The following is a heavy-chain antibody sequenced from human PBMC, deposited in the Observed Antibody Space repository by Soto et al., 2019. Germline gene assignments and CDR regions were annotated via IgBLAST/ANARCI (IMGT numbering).Heavy chain of an antibody. Sequence: ASVKVSCKASGGTFSSYAIDWVRQAPGQGLEWMGGIIPIFGTANYAQKFQGRVTITADESTSTAYMELRSLRSEDTAVYYCARGVQYDSSGFYYFFWGQGTLVTVSS. CDR2: IIPIFGTA. D-gene: IGHD3-22*01. CDR3: ARGVQYDSSGFYYFF. CDR1: GGTFSSYA. V-gene: IGHV1-69*13. J-gene: IGHJ4*02.